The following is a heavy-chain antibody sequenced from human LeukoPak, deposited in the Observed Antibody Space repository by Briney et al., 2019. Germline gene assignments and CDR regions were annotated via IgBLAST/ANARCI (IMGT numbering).Heavy chain of an antibody. D-gene: IGHD6-13*01. CDR3: ARRHSSSLGFGY. V-gene: IGHV4-34*01. Sequence: HPSETLSLTCAVYGGSFSGYYWSWLRQPPGKGLEWIGEINHSGSTNYNPSLKSRVTISVDTSKNQFSLKLSSVTAADTAVYYCARRHSSSLGFGYWGQGTLVTVSS. J-gene: IGHJ4*02. CDR1: GGSFSGYY. CDR2: INHSGST.